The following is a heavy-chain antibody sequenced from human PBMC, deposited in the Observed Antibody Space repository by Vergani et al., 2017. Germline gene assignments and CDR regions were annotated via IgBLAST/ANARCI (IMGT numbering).Heavy chain of an antibody. CDR2: IYYSGST. CDR1: GGSISSYY. CDR3: AREYSSTNGGYFDL. J-gene: IGHJ2*01. Sequence: QVQLQESGPGLVKPSETLSLTCTVPGGSISSYYWSWIRQPPGKGLEWIGYIYYSGSTNYNPSLKSRVTIAVDTSKNQFSLKLSSVTAADTAVYDCAREYSSTNGGYFDLWGRGTLVTVSS. D-gene: IGHD6-13*01. V-gene: IGHV4-59*01.